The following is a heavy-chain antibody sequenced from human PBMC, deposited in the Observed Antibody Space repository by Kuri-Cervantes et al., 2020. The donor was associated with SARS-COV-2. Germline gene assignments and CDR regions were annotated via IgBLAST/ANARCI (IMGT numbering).Heavy chain of an antibody. CDR2: ISAYNGNT. D-gene: IGHD6-13*01. J-gene: IGHJ6*02. CDR1: GGTFSSYA. V-gene: IGHV1-18*01. Sequence: ASVKVSCKASGGTFSSYAINWVRQAPGQGLEWMGWISAYNGNTNYAQKLQGRVTMTTDTSTSTAYMELRSLRSDDTAVYYCARATGSEHQQLSLYYYYGMDVWGQGTTVTVSS. CDR3: ARATGSEHQQLSLYYYYGMDV.